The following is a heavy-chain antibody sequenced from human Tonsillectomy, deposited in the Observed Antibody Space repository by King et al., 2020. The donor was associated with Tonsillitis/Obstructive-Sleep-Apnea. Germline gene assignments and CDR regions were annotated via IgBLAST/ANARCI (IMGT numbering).Heavy chain of an antibody. J-gene: IGHJ4*02. CDR3: ARGPSGESARTCDY. V-gene: IGHV1-46*01. CDR2: INPSDGIT. CDR1: GYSFTSYY. D-gene: IGHD2-21*01. Sequence: VQLVESGAEVKKPGASVKVSCKASGYSFTSYYIHWVRQAPGQGLEWMGIINPSDGITRYAQRFQGRITMTRDTSTSTVYMELSSLRSEDTAVYYCARGPSGESARTCDYWGRGPLVTVSS.